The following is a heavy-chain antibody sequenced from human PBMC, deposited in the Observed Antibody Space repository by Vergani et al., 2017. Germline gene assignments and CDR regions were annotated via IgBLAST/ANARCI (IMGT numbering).Heavy chain of an antibody. V-gene: IGHV1-69*01. CDR2: IIHIFGTA. Sequence: QVQLVQSGAEVKKPGSSVKVSCKASGGTISSYAISWMRQAPGQGLEWMGGIIHIFGTANYAQKFQGRVTITADESTSTAYMELSSLRSEDTAVYYCAREWAAYYYDSSGYRYNWFDPWGQGTLVTVSS. CDR1: GGTISSYA. D-gene: IGHD3-22*01. J-gene: IGHJ5*02. CDR3: AREWAAYYYDSSGYRYNWFDP.